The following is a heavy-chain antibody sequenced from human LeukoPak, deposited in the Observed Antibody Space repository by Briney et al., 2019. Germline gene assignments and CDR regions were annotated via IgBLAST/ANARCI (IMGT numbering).Heavy chain of an antibody. CDR1: GFTFSSYW. J-gene: IGHJ4*02. D-gene: IGHD1-14*01. V-gene: IGHV3-74*01. CDR2: INPGGSSM. Sequence: GGSLRLSCAASGFTFSSYWMHWVRQVPGKGLVWVARINPGGSSMTYAESVKGRFTISRDNAKNTLYLQMDSLRAEGTGVYYCARSNQADDYWGQGTLVTVSS. CDR3: ARSNQADDY.